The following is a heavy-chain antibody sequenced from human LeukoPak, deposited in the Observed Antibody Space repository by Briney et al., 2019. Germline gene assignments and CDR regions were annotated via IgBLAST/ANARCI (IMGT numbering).Heavy chain of an antibody. J-gene: IGHJ4*02. D-gene: IGHD3-10*01. CDR1: GFTFSSYS. CDR2: ISSSSSYI. CDR3: ARGLWFGDTYYFDC. V-gene: IGHV3-21*01. Sequence: KPGGSLRLSCAASGFTFSSYSMNWVRQAPGKGLEWVSSISSSSSYIYYADSVKGRFTISRDNAKNSLYLQMNSLRAEDTAVYYCARGLWFGDTYYFDCWGQGTLVTVSS.